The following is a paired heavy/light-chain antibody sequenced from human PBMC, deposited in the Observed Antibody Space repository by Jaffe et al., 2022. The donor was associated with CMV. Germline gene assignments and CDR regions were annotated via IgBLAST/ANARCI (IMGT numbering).Light chain of an antibody. Sequence: DIQMTQSPSTLSASVGDRLTITCRASQSISSRLAWFQQKPGKAPKLLIYKASSLQSGVPSRFTGSGSGTEFTLTITSLQPGDFATYYCQQYDTYPWTFGQGTKLEIK. CDR2: KAS. J-gene: IGKJ2*02. CDR3: QQYDTYPWT. V-gene: IGKV1-5*03. CDR1: QSISSR.
Heavy chain of an antibody. Sequence: EVQLVESGGGLIQPGGSLRLSCADSAFSVSSNYMSWVRQAPGKGLECVSVFYSGGNTHYSDSVRGRFTISRDNSKNTLYLQMDNLRVEDTAVYYCARDSWTHRVLNVWGQGTTVIVSS. CDR3: ARDSWTHRVLNV. CDR1: AFSVSSNY. J-gene: IGHJ6*02. CDR2: FYSGGNT. V-gene: IGHV3-53*01. D-gene: IGHD5-18*01.